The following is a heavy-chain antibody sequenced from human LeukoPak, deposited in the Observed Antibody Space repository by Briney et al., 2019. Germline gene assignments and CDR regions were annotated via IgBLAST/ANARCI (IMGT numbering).Heavy chain of an antibody. CDR2: INDDTP. V-gene: IGHV3-23*01. J-gene: IGHJ4*02. D-gene: IGHD6-19*01. CDR3: AKDVAVAGHFDY. CDR1: GFSFNTYS. Sequence: GGSLRLSCTTSGFSFNTYSMSWVRQAPGKGLEWVSAINDDTPYYTDSVKGRFTVSRDNSKNTLYLQMNSLRAEDTAVYYCAKDVAVAGHFDYWGQGTLVTVSS.